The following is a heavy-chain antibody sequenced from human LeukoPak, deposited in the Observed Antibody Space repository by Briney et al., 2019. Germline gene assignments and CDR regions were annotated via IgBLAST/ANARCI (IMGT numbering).Heavy chain of an antibody. CDR3: ARGSSSWPFDY. CDR2: IYHSGST. CDR1: GYSLNSGFY. D-gene: IGHD6-13*01. Sequence: PSETPSPPPTVSGYSLNSGFYWGWVRPPPRKGVGWIGSIYHSGSTYYNPSLKSRVTISVDKSKNQFSLKLSSVTAADTAVYYCARGSSSWPFDYWGQGTLVTVSS. V-gene: IGHV4-38-2*02. J-gene: IGHJ4*02.